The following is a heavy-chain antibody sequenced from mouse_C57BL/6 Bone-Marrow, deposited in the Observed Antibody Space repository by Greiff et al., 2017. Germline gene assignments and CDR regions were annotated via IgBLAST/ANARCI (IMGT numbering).Heavy chain of an antibody. D-gene: IGHD1-1*01. J-gene: IGHJ4*01. Sequence: VKLQQSGPGILQPSQTLCLTCSFSGFSLSTVGMGVGWIRQPSGKRLEWLAHIWWDDDKYYNPALKSRLTIPKATAKNQVFLKIADVDTANTATYYCARILYYYGYAMDYWGQGTSVTVSS. CDR3: ARILYYYGYAMDY. CDR2: IWWDDDK. CDR1: GFSLSTVGMG. V-gene: IGHV8-8*01.